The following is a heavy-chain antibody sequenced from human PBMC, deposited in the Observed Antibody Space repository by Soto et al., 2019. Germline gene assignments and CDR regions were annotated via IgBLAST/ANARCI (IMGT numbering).Heavy chain of an antibody. V-gene: IGHV1-18*01. CDR2: ISAYNGNT. CDR3: ARAFATTVTIIEFDY. Sequence: ASVKVSCKASGYTFTSYGISWVRQAPGQGLEWMGWISAYNGNTNYAQKLQGRVTMTTDTSTSTAYMELRSLRSDDTAVYYCARAFATTVTIIEFDYWGQGTLVTVSS. D-gene: IGHD4-17*01. J-gene: IGHJ4*02. CDR1: GYTFTSYG.